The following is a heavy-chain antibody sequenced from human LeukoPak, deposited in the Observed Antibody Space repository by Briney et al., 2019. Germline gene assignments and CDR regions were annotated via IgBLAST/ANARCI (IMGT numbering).Heavy chain of an antibody. J-gene: IGHJ3*02. CDR1: GYTFTSYY. V-gene: IGHV1-46*01. Sequence: ASVKVSCKASGYTFTSYYMHWVRQAPGQGLEWMGIINPSGGSTSYAQKFQGRVTMTRDMSTSTVYMELSSLRSEDTAVYYCASAAYYGSGNYYDDAFDIWGQGTMVTVSS. CDR3: ASAAYYGSGNYYDDAFDI. CDR2: INPSGGST. D-gene: IGHD3-10*01.